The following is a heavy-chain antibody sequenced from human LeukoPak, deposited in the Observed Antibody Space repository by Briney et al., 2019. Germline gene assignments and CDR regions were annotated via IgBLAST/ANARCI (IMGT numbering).Heavy chain of an antibody. CDR1: GGTFSSYE. CDR2: ISSSGSTM. Sequence: GGSLRPSCAVSGGTFSSYEMNWVRQAPGKGLEWVSYISSSGSTMYLADSVKGRFTISRDNAKNSVYLQMNSLRAEDTAIYYCASGYNYGLDSWGQGTLVTVSS. V-gene: IGHV3-48*03. D-gene: IGHD5-18*01. J-gene: IGHJ4*02. CDR3: ASGYNYGLDS.